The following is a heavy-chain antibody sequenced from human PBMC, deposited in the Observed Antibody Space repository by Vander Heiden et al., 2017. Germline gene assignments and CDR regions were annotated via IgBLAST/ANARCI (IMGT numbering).Heavy chain of an antibody. CDR3: ARSYYDSSGYYVDAFDI. CDR2: IIPIFGTA. J-gene: IGHJ3*02. CDR1: GGAFSSYA. D-gene: IGHD3-22*01. Sequence: QAQRVQSGAEVKKPGSSVKVSCKASGGAFSSYAISWVRQAPGQGLEWMGGIIPIFGTANYAQKFQGRVTITADKSTSTAYMELSSLRSEDTAVYYCARSYYDSSGYYVDAFDIWGQGTMVTVSS. V-gene: IGHV1-69*14.